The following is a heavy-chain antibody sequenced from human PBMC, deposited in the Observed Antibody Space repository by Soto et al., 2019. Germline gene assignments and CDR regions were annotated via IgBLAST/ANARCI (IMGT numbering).Heavy chain of an antibody. Sequence: EVQLVESGGGLIQPGGSLRLSCAVSGFTVSNNYMSWVRQAPGKGLEGVSVIYSGGYTAYGDSVKGRFTISRDNSKNPLFLQNESLGAAAPAVFFCARHPGGGGYWGQGTLVTVSS. J-gene: IGHJ4*02. CDR2: IYSGGYT. CDR1: GFTVSNNY. D-gene: IGHD3-10*01. CDR3: ARHPGGGGY. V-gene: IGHV3-53*01.